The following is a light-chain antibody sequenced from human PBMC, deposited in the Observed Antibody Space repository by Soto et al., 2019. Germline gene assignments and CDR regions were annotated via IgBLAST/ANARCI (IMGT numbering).Light chain of an antibody. V-gene: IGKV1-39*01. Sequence: DIQLNQSPSSLSASVGDRVTITCRASQSISSYLNWYQQKPGKAPKLLIYAASSLQSGVPSRFSGSGSGTDFTLTISSLQPEDFATYYCQGIYSTRTFGQGTKVDIK. CDR2: AAS. J-gene: IGKJ1*01. CDR1: QSISSY. CDR3: QGIYSTRT.